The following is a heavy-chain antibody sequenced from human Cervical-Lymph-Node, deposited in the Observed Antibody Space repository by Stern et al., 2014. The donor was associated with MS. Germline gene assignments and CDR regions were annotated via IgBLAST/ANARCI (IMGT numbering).Heavy chain of an antibody. CDR3: ASGLIPRDHYNYYGMDV. CDR2: IIAILGTP. D-gene: IGHD1-14*01. V-gene: IGHV1-69*06. CDR1: GGFLSSYG. J-gene: IGHJ6*02. Sequence: EQLVQSGAEVKKPGSSVKISCKASGGFLSSYGISWVRQAPGHGLGWMGGIIAILGTPNYAQKFQGRVTITEDKSTDTAYMDLTSLRSEDTAVYYCASGLIPRDHYNYYGMDVWGQGTTVTVSS.